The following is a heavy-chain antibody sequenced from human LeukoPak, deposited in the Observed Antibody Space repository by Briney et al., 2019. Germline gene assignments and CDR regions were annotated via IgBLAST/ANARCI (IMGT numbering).Heavy chain of an antibody. CDR2: IYYSGST. CDR3: ARVRSSGYELDY. J-gene: IGHJ4*02. D-gene: IGHD3-22*01. CDR1: GGSISSYY. Sequence: SETLSLTCTVSGGSISSYYWSWLRQPPGKGLEWIGYIYYSGSTNYNPSLTSRVTISVDTSNTQFSLKLSSVTAADTAVYYCARVRSSGYELDYWGQGTLDTVSS. V-gene: IGHV4-59*01.